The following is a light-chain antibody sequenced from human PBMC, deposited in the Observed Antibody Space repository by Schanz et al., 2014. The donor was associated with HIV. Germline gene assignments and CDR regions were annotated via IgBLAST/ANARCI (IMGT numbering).Light chain of an antibody. CDR3: QQYNSYSYT. J-gene: IGKJ2*01. CDR1: QSFYDW. CDR2: KTS. Sequence: DIQMTQSPSTLSASVGDRVTITCRASQSFYDWLAWYQQKPGKAPKLLIYKTSALESGVPSRFSGGGSGTEFTLTISSLQPDDFATYYCQQYNSYSYTFGQGTKLEI. V-gene: IGKV1-5*03.